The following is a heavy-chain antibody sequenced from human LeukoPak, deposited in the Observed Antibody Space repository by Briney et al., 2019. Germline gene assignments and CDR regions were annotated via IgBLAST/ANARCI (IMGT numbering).Heavy chain of an antibody. V-gene: IGHV4-34*01. CDR2: INHSGST. CDR1: GGSFSGYY. J-gene: IGHJ4*02. D-gene: IGHD6-19*01. CDR3: ARHLSGGWYKFDY. Sequence: SETLSLTCAVYGGSFSGYYWSWIRQPPGKGLEWIGEINHSGSTNYNPSLKSRVTISVDTSKNQFSLKLSSVTAADTAVYYCARHLSGGWYKFDYWGQGTLVTVSS.